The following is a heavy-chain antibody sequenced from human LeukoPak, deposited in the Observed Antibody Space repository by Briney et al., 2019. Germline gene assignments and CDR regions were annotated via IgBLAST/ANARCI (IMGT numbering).Heavy chain of an antibody. J-gene: IGHJ2*01. V-gene: IGHV4-59*01. Sequence: SETLSLTCTVSGGPISSYYWSWIRQPPGKGLEWIGYIYYSGSTNYNPSLKSRVTISVDTSKNQFSLKLSSVTAADTAVYYCARERNWGPDWYFDLWGRGTLVTVSS. CDR3: ARERNWGPDWYFDL. CDR2: IYYSGST. D-gene: IGHD7-27*01. CDR1: GGPISSYY.